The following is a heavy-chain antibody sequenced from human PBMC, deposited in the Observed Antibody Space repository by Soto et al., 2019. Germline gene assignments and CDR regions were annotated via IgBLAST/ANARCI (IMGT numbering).Heavy chain of an antibody. CDR2: INHSGST. CDR1: GGSFSGFV. J-gene: IGHJ4*02. Sequence: PSETPSLTCAVYGGSFSGFVWTWFRQPPGKGLEWIGEINHSGSTNYNPSLKSRVTISTDPSENQFSLRLTAVTAADTAVYYCARGQWLPRGEYWGQGTLVTVSS. CDR3: ARGQWLPRGEY. V-gene: IGHV4-34*01. D-gene: IGHD6-19*01.